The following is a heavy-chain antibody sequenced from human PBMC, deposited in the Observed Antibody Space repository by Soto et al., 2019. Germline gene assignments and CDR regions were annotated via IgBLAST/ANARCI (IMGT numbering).Heavy chain of an antibody. CDR1: GFAFNTYA. D-gene: IGHD1-1*01. J-gene: IGHJ4*02. CDR3: APRQTGTTWVDY. Sequence: VQLLESGGGLVQPGGSLRISCAASGFAFNTYAMNWVRQAPGKGLEWVSGISASSGSTYYADSVKGRFTISRDNSKNTLFLQINSLRAEDTAVYYCAPRQTGTTWVDYWGQGTLVTVSS. CDR2: ISASSGST. V-gene: IGHV3-23*01.